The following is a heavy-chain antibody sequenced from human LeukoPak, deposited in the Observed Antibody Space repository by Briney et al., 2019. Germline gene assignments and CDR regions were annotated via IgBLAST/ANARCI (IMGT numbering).Heavy chain of an antibody. CDR2: INHSGST. V-gene: IGHV4-34*01. Sequence: SETLSLSCAVYGGSFSGYYWSWIRQPPGKGLEWIGEINHSGSTNYNPSLKSRVTISVDTSKNQFSLKLSSVTAADTAVYYCARTTMVRGTYYMDVWGKGTTVTISS. J-gene: IGHJ6*03. CDR3: ARTTMVRGTYYMDV. CDR1: GGSFSGYY. D-gene: IGHD3-10*01.